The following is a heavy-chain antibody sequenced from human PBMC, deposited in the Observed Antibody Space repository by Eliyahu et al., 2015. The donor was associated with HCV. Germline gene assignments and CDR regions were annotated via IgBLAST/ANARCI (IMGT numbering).Heavy chain of an antibody. CDR3: ARDRGAPVGASDY. CDR2: IKQDGSEK. Sequence: EVQLVESGGDLVQPGGSLRLSCAASGFTFWSYWMXWVRQAPGKGLEWVANIKQDGSEKYYVDSVKGRFTISRDNAENSLYLQMNSLRAEDTAVYYCARDRGAPVGASDYWGQGTLVTVSS. D-gene: IGHD1-26*01. V-gene: IGHV3-7*01. CDR1: GFTFWSYW. J-gene: IGHJ4*02.